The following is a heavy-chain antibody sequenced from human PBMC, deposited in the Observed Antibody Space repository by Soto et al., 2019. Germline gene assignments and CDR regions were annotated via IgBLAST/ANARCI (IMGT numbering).Heavy chain of an antibody. CDR3: AHEGSYSSSWSEEGNWFDP. V-gene: IGHV2-5*02. J-gene: IGHJ5*02. Sequence: ESGPTLVNPTQTLTLTCTFSGFSLSTSGVGVGWIRQPPGKALEWLALIYWDDDKRYSPSLKSRLTITKDTSKNQVVLTMTNMDPVDTATYYCAHEGSYSSSWSEEGNWFDPWGQGTLVTVSS. CDR1: GFSLSTSGVG. D-gene: IGHD6-13*01. CDR2: IYWDDDK.